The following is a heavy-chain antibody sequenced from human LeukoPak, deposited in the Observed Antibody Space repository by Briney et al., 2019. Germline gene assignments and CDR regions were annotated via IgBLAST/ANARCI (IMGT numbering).Heavy chain of an antibody. CDR2: IVVGSGNT. D-gene: IGHD5-12*01. CDR1: GFTFTSSA. CDR3: ARGGYSGYDYPWYFDL. Sequence: SVKVSCKASGFTFTSSAMQWVRQARGQRLEWIGWIVVGSGNTNYAQKFQERVTITRDMSTSTAYMELSRLRSDDTAVYYCARGGYSGYDYPWYFDLWGRGTLVTVSS. V-gene: IGHV1-58*02. J-gene: IGHJ2*01.